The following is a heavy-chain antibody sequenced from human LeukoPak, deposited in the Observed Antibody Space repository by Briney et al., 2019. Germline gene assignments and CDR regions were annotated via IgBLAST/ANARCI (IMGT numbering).Heavy chain of an antibody. Sequence: ASVKVSCKASGGTFSSYAISWVRRAPGQGLEWMGGIIPIFGTANYAQKFQGRVTITADKSTSTAYMELSSLRSEDTAVYYCATDRGYCSSTSCYVAFDIWGQGTMVTVSS. CDR3: ATDRGYCSSTSCYVAFDI. CDR1: GGTFSSYA. CDR2: IIPIFGTA. D-gene: IGHD2-2*01. V-gene: IGHV1-69*06. J-gene: IGHJ3*02.